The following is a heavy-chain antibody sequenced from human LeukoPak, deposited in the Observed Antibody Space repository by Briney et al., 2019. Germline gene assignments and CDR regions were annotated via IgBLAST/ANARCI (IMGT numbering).Heavy chain of an antibody. Sequence: GGSLRLSCAASEFTFSSYAMSWVRQAPGKGLEWVSAISGSGGSTYYADSVKGRFTISRDNSKNTLYLQMNSLRAEDTAVYYCAKWSGPMTTVTHFDYWGQGTLVTVSS. J-gene: IGHJ4*02. D-gene: IGHD4-17*01. CDR3: AKWSGPMTTVTHFDY. CDR1: EFTFSSYA. V-gene: IGHV3-23*01. CDR2: ISGSGGST.